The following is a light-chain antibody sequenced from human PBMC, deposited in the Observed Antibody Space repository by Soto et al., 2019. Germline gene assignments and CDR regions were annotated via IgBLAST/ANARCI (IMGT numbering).Light chain of an antibody. J-gene: IGKJ5*01. CDR1: QDISNY. Sequence: DIQMTQSPSSLSASVGDRVTITCQASQDISNYLNWYQQKPGKAPKLLIYDASNLETGVPSRVSGSGSGTDFTFTISSLQPEDIAKYYCQQYDNLPITFGQGARLE. CDR3: QQYDNLPIT. CDR2: DAS. V-gene: IGKV1-33*01.